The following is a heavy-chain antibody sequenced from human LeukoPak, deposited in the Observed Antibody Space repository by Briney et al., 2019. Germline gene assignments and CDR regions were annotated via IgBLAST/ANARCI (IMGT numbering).Heavy chain of an antibody. D-gene: IGHD6-13*01. CDR2: IYTTGST. J-gene: IGHJ4*02. CDR1: GGSISSASYY. Sequence: SQTLSLTCTVSGGSISSASYYWSWIRQPAGKGLEWIGRIYTTGSTYYNPSLKSRLTMSVDTSKSQFSPNLNSVTAADTAVYYCARGNSSSWPLDYWGQGTLVTVSS. V-gene: IGHV4-61*02. CDR3: ARGNSSSWPLDY.